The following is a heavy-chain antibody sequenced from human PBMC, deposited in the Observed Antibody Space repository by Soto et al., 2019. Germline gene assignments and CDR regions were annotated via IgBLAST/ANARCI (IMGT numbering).Heavy chain of an antibody. V-gene: IGHV3-30*18. CDR1: GFTFSSYG. CDR2: ISYDGSNK. CDR3: AKDLGIVGATLVY. D-gene: IGHD1-26*01. Sequence: GXSLRLSCAASGFTFSSYGMHCVRQAPGKGLEWVAVISYDGSNKYYADSVKGRFTISRDNSKNTLYLQMNSLRAEDTAVYYCAKDLGIVGATLVYWGQGTLVTVSS. J-gene: IGHJ4*02.